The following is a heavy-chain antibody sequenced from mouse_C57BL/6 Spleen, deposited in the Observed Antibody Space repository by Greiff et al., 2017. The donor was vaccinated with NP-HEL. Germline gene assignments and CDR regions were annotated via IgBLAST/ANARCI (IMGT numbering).Heavy chain of an antibody. J-gene: IGHJ2*01. D-gene: IGHD2-4*01. CDR1: GYAFSSSW. CDR2: IYPGDGDT. Sequence: VKLMESGPELVKPGASVKISCKASGYAFSSSWMNWVKQRPGKGLEWIGRIYPGDGDTNYNGKFKGKATLTADKSSSTAYMQLSSLTSEDSAVYFCARVGLRDWGQGTTLTVSS. CDR3: ARVGLRD. V-gene: IGHV1-82*01.